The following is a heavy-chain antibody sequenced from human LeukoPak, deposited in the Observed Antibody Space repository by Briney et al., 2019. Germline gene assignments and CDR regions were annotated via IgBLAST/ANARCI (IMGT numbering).Heavy chain of an antibody. Sequence: ASVKVSCKVSGYTLTELSMHWVRQAPGKGLEWMGGFDPEDGETIYAQKFQGRVTMTEDTSTDTAYMELSSLRSEDTAVYYCATLVKGYYWSGYFDYWGQGTLVTVSS. CDR3: ATLVKGYYWSGYFDY. J-gene: IGHJ4*02. D-gene: IGHD3-3*01. V-gene: IGHV1-24*01. CDR2: FDPEDGET. CDR1: GYTLTELS.